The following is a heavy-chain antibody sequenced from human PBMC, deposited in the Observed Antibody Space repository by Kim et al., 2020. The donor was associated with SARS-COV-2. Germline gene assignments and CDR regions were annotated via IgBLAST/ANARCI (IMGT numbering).Heavy chain of an antibody. J-gene: IGHJ5*02. CDR2: INHSGST. D-gene: IGHD3-16*02. CDR3: ARGKDDYVWGSYRNWFDP. Sequence: SETLSLTCAVYGGSFSGYYWSWIRQPPGKGLEWIGEINHSGSTNYNPSLKSRVTISVDTSKNQFSLKLSSVTAADTAVYYCARGKDDYVWGSYRNWFDP. V-gene: IGHV4-34*01. CDR1: GGSFSGYY.